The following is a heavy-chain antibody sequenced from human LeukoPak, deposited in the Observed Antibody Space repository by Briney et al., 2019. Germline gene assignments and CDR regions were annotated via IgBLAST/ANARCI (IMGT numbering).Heavy chain of an antibody. Sequence: GRSLRLSCAASGFTFSSYAMHWVRQAPGKGLEWVAVISYDGSNKYYADSVKGRFTISRDNAKNSLYLQMNSLRAEDTALYYCAKDINGITIGYGMDVWGQGTTVTVSS. CDR3: AKDINGITIGYGMDV. V-gene: IGHV3-30*01. CDR1: GFTFSSYA. J-gene: IGHJ6*02. D-gene: IGHD3-9*01. CDR2: ISYDGSNK.